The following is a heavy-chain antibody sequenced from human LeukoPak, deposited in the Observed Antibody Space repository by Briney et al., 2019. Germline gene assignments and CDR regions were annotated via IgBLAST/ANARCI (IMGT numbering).Heavy chain of an antibody. CDR1: GGTFSSYA. Sequence: SVKVSCKASGGTFSSYAISWVRQAPGQGLEWMGGVSPMFATANYAPKFQDRVTITADESTSTAYMELRSLRSEDTAVYHCARGLHGDYGYFDYWGQGTLVTVSS. D-gene: IGHD4-17*01. V-gene: IGHV1-69*13. CDR3: ARGLHGDYGYFDY. CDR2: VSPMFATA. J-gene: IGHJ4*02.